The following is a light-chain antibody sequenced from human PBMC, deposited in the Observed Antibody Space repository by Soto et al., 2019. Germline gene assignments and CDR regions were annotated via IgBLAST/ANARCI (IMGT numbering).Light chain of an antibody. CDR2: DAS. CDR3: QQYGDWPPDT. V-gene: IGKV3-15*01. J-gene: IGKJ2*01. CDR1: QYINTR. Sequence: EIVLTQSPATLSSFPGDRVTLSCRASQYINTRLAWYQHRLGQPPRLLIYDASTRATGVPARFGGSGSGTEFTLTISGLQSEDFSVYYCQQYGDWPPDTFGQGTKVDIK.